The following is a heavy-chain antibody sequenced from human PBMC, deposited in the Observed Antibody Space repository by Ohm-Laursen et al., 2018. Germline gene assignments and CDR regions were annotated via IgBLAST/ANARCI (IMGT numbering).Heavy chain of an antibody. CDR1: GYTFTSYY. Sequence: ASVKVSCKASGYTFTSYYMHWMRQAPGQGLEWMGIINPSGGSTSYAQKFQGRVTMTRDTFTSTVYMELSSLRSEDTAVYYCARSELTRKKPIDYWGQGTLVTVSS. D-gene: IGHD1-7*01. CDR2: INPSGGST. J-gene: IGHJ4*02. CDR3: ARSELTRKKPIDY. V-gene: IGHV1-46*01.